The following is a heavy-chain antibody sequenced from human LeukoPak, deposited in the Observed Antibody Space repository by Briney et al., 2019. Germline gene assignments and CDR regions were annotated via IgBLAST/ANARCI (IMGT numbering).Heavy chain of an antibody. CDR1: GCTFSSYA. V-gene: IGHV3-23*01. CDR2: ISGSGGST. CDR3: AEDAAGLFDY. J-gene: IGHJ4*02. D-gene: IGHD6-13*01. Sequence: GGSLRLSCAASGCTFSSYAMSWVRQGPGKRLEWVSAISGSGGSTYYADSVKGRFTISRDNSKNTLYLQMNSLRAEDTAVYYCAEDAAGLFDYWGQGTLVTVSS.